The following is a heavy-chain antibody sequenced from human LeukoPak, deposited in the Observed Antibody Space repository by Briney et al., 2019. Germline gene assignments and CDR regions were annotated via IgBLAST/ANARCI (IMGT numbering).Heavy chain of an antibody. Sequence: GGSLRLSCAASGFTFSSYWMSWVRQAPGKGLEWVANIKQDGSEKYYVDSVKGRFTISRDNAKNSLYLQMNSLRAEDTAVYYCARGLYTSLDAFDIWGQGTMATVSS. CDR3: ARGLYTSLDAFDI. V-gene: IGHV3-7*04. D-gene: IGHD2-2*01. CDR1: GFTFSSYW. J-gene: IGHJ3*02. CDR2: IKQDGSEK.